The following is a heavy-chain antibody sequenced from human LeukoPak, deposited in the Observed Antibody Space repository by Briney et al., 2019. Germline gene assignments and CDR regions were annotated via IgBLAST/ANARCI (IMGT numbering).Heavy chain of an antibody. CDR2: INSDGSST. J-gene: IGHJ4*02. V-gene: IGHV3-74*01. D-gene: IGHD4-11*01. Sequence: GGSLRLSCAASGFTFSNYWMHWVRHAPGKGLVWVSRINSDGSSTSYADSVKGRFTISRDNAKNTLYMQMNSLRAEDTAVYYCARAYTTVTTIQVYWGQGTLVTVSS. CDR3: ARAYTTVTTIQVY. CDR1: GFTFSNYW.